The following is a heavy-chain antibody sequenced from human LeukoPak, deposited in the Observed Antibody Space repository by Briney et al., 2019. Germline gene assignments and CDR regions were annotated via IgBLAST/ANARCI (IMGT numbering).Heavy chain of an antibody. V-gene: IGHV3-13*01. J-gene: IGHJ6*02. CDR1: GFTFSSYD. D-gene: IGHD6-13*01. CDR2: IGTAGDT. CDR3: ARAPRIAAAGTLMDV. Sequence: PRGSLRLSCAASGFTFSSYDMHWVRQATGKGLEWVSAIGTAGDTYYPGSVKGRFTISRENAKNSLYLQMNSLRAGDTAVYYCARAPRIAAAGTLMDVWGQGTTVTVSS.